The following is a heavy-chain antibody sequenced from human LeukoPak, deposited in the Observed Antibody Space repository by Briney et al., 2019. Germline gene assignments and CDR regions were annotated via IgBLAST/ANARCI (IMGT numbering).Heavy chain of an antibody. CDR1: GFTFSSYA. V-gene: IGHV3-23*01. CDR2: ISGSGGST. D-gene: IGHD1-14*01. Sequence: GGSLRLSCAASGFTFSSYAMSWVRQAPGKGLEWVSAISGSGGSTYYADSVKGRCTISRDNSKNTLYLQMNSLRAEDTAVYYCASVPTPRRNASYWGQGTLVTVSS. CDR3: ASVPTPRRNASY. J-gene: IGHJ4*02.